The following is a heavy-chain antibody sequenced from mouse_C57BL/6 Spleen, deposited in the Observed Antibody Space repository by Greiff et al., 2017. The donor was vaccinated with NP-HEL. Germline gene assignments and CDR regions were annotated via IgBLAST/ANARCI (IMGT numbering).Heavy chain of an antibody. V-gene: IGHV1-18*01. Sequence: VHVKQSGPELVKPGASVKIPCKASGYTFTDYNMDWVKQSHGKSLEWIGDINPNNGGTIYNQKFKGKATLTVDKSSSTAYMELRSLTSEDTAVYYCARSAPGTGAMDYWGQGTSVTVSS. CDR1: GYTFTDYN. D-gene: IGHD4-1*01. J-gene: IGHJ4*01. CDR2: INPNNGGT. CDR3: ARSAPGTGAMDY.